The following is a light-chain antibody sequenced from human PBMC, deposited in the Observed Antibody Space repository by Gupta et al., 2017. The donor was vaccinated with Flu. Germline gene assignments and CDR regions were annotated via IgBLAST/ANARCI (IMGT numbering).Light chain of an antibody. CDR1: TSDVGSYNN. CDR2: EVS. CDR3: SSYTSNSALYV. V-gene: IGLV2-14*01. Sequence: QSALTQPASVSGSPGQSIPISCTETTSDVGSYNNVSWYQQHPGKAPKLMIYEVSNRPSGVANRFSGSKSGNTASLTISGLQAEDEADYYCSSYTSNSALYVFGTGTKITVL. J-gene: IGLJ1*01.